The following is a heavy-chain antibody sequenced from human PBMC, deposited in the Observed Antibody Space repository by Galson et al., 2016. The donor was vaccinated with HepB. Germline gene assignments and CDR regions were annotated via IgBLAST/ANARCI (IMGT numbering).Heavy chain of an antibody. V-gene: IGHV4-39*01. Sequence: SETLSLTCTVSGGSISSSNYYWGWIRQPPGKGLEWIGIIYYSGSTYYNPSLKSRVTMSVDTSKNQFSLKLNSVTAADKAVYCCARQIVVVVAATRGVDWFDPWGQGTLVTVSS. D-gene: IGHD2-15*01. CDR3: ARQIVVVVAATRGVDWFDP. CDR2: IYYSGST. CDR1: GGSISSSNYY. J-gene: IGHJ5*02.